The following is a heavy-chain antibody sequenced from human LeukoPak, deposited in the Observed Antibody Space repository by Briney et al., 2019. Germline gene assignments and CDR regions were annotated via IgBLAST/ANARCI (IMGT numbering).Heavy chain of an antibody. CDR2: INPNSGGT. Sequence: GASVKVSCKPSGYTFTGYYIHWVRQAPGQGLEWMGWINPNSGGTNYAQKFQGRVIMTKDTSISTAYMELSRLRADDTAVCYCARSLRVRGVPDYMDVWGKGTTVIISS. CDR1: GYTFTGYY. D-gene: IGHD3-10*01. J-gene: IGHJ6*03. V-gene: IGHV1-2*02. CDR3: ARSLRVRGVPDYMDV.